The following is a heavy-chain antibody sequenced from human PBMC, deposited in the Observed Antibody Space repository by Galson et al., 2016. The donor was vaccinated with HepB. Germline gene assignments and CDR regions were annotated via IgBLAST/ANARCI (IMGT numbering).Heavy chain of an antibody. CDR2: INPSGTSR. J-gene: IGHJ5*02. Sequence: SVKVSCKASGYTFTNYWMHWVRQAPGQGLEWMGVINPSGTSRGYAEKFQGRVTLTRDTSTGTDYMELSSLRSEDTAVYYCARDNSMMETSWWFDPWGQGTLVTVPS. D-gene: IGHD3-22*01. CDR3: ARDNSMMETSWWFDP. CDR1: GYTFTNYW. V-gene: IGHV1-46*01.